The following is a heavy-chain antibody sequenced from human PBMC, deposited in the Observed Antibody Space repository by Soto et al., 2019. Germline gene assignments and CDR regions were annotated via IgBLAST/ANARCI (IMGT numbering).Heavy chain of an antibody. CDR1: GFTFSSYW. Sequence: EVQLVESGGGLVQPGGSLRLSCAASGFTFSSYWMSWFRQAPGKGLEWVANIKQDGSEKYYVDYVKGRFTISRDNAKNSLYLQMNSLRAEDTAVYYFAGNGDYYYYYMDVWGKGTTVTVSS. CDR2: IKQDGSEK. D-gene: IGHD2-8*01. J-gene: IGHJ6*03. V-gene: IGHV3-7*01. CDR3: AGNGDYYYYYMDV.